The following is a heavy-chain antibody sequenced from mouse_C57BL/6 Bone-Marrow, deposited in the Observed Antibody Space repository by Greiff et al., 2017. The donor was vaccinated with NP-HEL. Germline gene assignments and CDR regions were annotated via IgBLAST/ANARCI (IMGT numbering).Heavy chain of an antibody. D-gene: IGHD1-2*01. CDR3: ARLDGYTAY. Sequence: EVQRVESGGGLVKPGGSLKLSCAASGFTFSSYAMSWVRQTPEKRLEWVATISDGGSYTYYPDNVKGRFTISRDNAENNLYLQMSHLKSEDTAMYYCARLDGYTAYWGQGTSVTVSS. J-gene: IGHJ4*01. CDR1: GFTFSSYA. CDR2: ISDGGSYT. V-gene: IGHV5-4*01.